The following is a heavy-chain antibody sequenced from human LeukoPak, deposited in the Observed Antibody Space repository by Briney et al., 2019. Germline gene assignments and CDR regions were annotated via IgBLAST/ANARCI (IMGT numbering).Heavy chain of an antibody. V-gene: IGHV1-18*01. J-gene: IGHJ4*02. D-gene: IGHD6-19*01. CDR2: ISAYNGNT. CDR3: ARDRSIAVAGSPGY. Sequence: ASVKVSCKASGYTFTSYGISWVRQAPGQGLEWMGWISAYNGNTNYAQKLQGRVTMTTDTSTSTAYMELRSLRSDDTAVYYCARDRSIAVAGSPGYWGQGTLVTVSS. CDR1: GYTFTSYG.